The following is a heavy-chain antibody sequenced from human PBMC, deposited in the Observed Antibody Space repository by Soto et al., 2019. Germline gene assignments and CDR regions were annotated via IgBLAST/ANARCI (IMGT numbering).Heavy chain of an antibody. V-gene: IGHV4-59*08. Sequence: QVQLQESGPGLVKPSETLSLTCTVSGGSISSYYWSWIRQPPGKGLEWIGYIYYSGSTNYNPSLKSRVTISVDTSKNQFSLKLSSVTAADTAVYYCARHSRSIAARPSWFDPWGQGTLVTVSS. D-gene: IGHD6-6*01. CDR2: IYYSGST. CDR3: ARHSRSIAARPSWFDP. J-gene: IGHJ5*02. CDR1: GGSISSYY.